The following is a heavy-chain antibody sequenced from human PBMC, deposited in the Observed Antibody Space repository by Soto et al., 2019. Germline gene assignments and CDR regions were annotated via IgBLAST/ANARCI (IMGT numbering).Heavy chain of an antibody. J-gene: IGHJ6*02. V-gene: IGHV4-59*01. D-gene: IGHD5-12*01. CDR1: GGSISSYY. Sequence: SETLSLTCTVSGGSISSYYWSWIRQPPGKGLEWIGYIYYSGSTNYNPSLKSRVTISVDTSKNQFSLKLSSVTAADTAVYYCARNKPEILVEMAAIIGYYYGMDVWGQGTTVTVSS. CDR3: ARNKPEILVEMAAIIGYYYGMDV. CDR2: IYYSGST.